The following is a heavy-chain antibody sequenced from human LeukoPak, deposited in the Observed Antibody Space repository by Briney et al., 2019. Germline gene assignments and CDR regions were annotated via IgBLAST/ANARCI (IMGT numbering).Heavy chain of an antibody. Sequence: GGSLRLSCAASGFTFADYAMHWVRQAPGKGLQWVSLISGDGGSTYYADSVKGRFTISRDNSKNSLYLQMNSLRIEDTALYYCAKDGGGGGIMITFGGIIDYYFDYWGQGSLVTVSS. D-gene: IGHD3-16*02. CDR3: AKDGGGGGIMITFGGIIDYYFDY. CDR2: ISGDGGST. V-gene: IGHV3-43*02. CDR1: GFTFADYA. J-gene: IGHJ4*02.